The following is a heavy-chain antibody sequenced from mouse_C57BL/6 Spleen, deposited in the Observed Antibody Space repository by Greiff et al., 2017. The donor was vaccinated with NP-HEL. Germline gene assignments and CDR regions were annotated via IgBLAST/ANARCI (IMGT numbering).Heavy chain of an antibody. CDR2: ISYDGSN. D-gene: IGHD3-2*02. V-gene: IGHV3-6*01. CDR3: AREASSGYENYAMDY. J-gene: IGHJ4*01. CDR1: GYSITSGYY. Sequence: EVQLQESGPGLVKPSQSLSLTCSVTGYSITSGYYWNWIRQFPGNKLEWMGYISYDGSNNYNPSLKNRISITRDTSKNQFFLKLNSVTTEDTATYYCAREASSGYENYAMDYWGQGTSVTVSS.